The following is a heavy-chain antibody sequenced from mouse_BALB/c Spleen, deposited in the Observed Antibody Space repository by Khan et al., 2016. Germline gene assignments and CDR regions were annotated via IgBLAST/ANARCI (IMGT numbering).Heavy chain of an antibody. CDR3: ARGDPYYAMYY. D-gene: IGHD3-3*01. Sequence: EVQLQESGAELVKPGASVKLSCTASGFNIKDTYMHWVKQRPEQGLEWIGRIDPANGNTKYDPKFQGKATITADTSSNTAYLQLSSLTSEDTAVYYCARGDPYYAMYYWGQGTSVTVSS. V-gene: IGHV14-3*02. CDR1: GFNIKDTY. J-gene: IGHJ4*01. CDR2: IDPANGNT.